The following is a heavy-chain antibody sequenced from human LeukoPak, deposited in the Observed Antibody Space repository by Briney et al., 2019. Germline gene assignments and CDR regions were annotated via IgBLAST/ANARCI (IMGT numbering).Heavy chain of an antibody. CDR1: GYTYISYG. V-gene: IGHV1-18*01. D-gene: IGHD6-19*01. Sequence: ASVKASCKASGYTYISYGISWVRQAPGQGLEWMGWISAYNGNTNYAQKLQGRVTMTTDTSTTTAYMELRSLRSDDTAVYYCARDQQWLDPARHDFDYWGQGTLVTVSS. J-gene: IGHJ4*02. CDR3: ARDQQWLDPARHDFDY. CDR2: ISAYNGNT.